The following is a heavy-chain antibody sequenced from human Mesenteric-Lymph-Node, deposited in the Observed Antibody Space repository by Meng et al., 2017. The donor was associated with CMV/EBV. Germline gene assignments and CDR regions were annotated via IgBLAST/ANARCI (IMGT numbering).Heavy chain of an antibody. CDR2: ISSSSSYI. J-gene: IGHJ6*02. Sequence: GGSLRLSCAASEFTFSSYAMSWVRQAPGKGLEWVSSISSSSSYIYYADSVKGRFTISRDNAKNSLYLQMNSLRAEDTAVYYCARWGPVMVYDYYYGMDVWGQGTTVTVS. D-gene: IGHD2-8*01. CDR1: EFTFSSYA. CDR3: ARWGPVMVYDYYYGMDV. V-gene: IGHV3-21*01.